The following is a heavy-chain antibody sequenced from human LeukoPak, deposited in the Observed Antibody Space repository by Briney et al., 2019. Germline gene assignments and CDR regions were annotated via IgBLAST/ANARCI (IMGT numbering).Heavy chain of an antibody. CDR1: GGTFSSYA. CDR3: ARAITYYDFWSGYYSGGWWFDP. V-gene: IGHV1-69*05. J-gene: IGHJ5*02. D-gene: IGHD3-3*01. CDR2: IIPIFGTA. Sequence: SVKVSCKASGGTFSSYAISWVRQAPGQGLEWMGGIIPIFGTANYAQKFQGRVTITTDESTSTAYMELSSLRSEDTAVYYCARAITYYDFWSGYYSGGWWFDPWGQGTLVTVSS.